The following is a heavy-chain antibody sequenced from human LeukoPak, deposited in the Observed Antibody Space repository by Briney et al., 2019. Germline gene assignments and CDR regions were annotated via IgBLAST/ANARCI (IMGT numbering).Heavy chain of an antibody. D-gene: IGHD5-12*01. J-gene: IGHJ4*02. CDR3: AREGPEMAPNFDY. Sequence: VASVKVSCKASGYTFTSYDINWVRQAPGQGLEWMGWINPNSGGTNYAQKFQGRVTMTRDTSISTAYMKLSRLRSDDTAVYYCAREGPEMAPNFDYWGQGTLVTVSS. CDR1: GYTFTSYD. V-gene: IGHV1-2*02. CDR2: INPNSGGT.